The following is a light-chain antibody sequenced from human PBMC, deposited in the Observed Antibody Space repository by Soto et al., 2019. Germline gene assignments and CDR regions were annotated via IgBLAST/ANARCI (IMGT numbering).Light chain of an antibody. CDR2: EVT. J-gene: IGLJ1*01. V-gene: IGLV2-14*01. CDR1: SSDVGGYDY. Sequence: QSVLTQPASVSGSPGQSITISCTGTSSDVGGYDYVSWYQQHPDKAPKLIVYEVTQRPSGVSNRFSGSKSGNTASLTISGLQDEDEADYYCSSLTSGSTRVFGTGTKVTVL. CDR3: SSLTSGSTRV.